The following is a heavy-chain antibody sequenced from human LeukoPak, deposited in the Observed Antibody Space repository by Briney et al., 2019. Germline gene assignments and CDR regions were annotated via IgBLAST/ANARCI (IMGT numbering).Heavy chain of an antibody. V-gene: IGHV4-31*03. D-gene: IGHD3-3*01. J-gene: IGHJ6*02. CDR2: IYYSGST. CDR1: GGSISSGGYY. Sequence: SQTLSLTCTVSGGSISSGGYYWSWIRQHPGKGLVWIGYIYYSGSTYYNPSLKSRVTISVDTSKNQFSLKLSSVTAADTAVYYCARDRLVYDFWSGYSPYGMDVWGQGTTVTVSS. CDR3: ARDRLVYDFWSGYSPYGMDV.